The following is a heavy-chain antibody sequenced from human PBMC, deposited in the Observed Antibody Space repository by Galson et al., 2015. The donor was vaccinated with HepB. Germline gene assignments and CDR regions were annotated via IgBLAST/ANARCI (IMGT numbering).Heavy chain of an antibody. CDR1: GGSFSGYY. CDR3: ARGQTGVYY. D-gene: IGHD3-10*01. CDR2: INHSGST. V-gene: IGHV4-34*01. Sequence: LSLTCAVYGGSFSGYYWSWIRQPPGKGLEWIGEINHSGSTNYNPSLKSRVTMSVDTSKNQFSLKLSSVTAADTAVYYCARGQTGVYYWGQGTLVTVSS. J-gene: IGHJ4*02.